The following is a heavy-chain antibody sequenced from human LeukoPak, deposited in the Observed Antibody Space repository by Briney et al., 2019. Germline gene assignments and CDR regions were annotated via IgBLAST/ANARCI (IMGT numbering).Heavy chain of an antibody. CDR1: GFTFSKYA. D-gene: IGHD5-12*01. J-gene: IGHJ4*02. CDR2: ISSSTLKI. V-gene: IGHV3-23*01. Sequence: GGSLRLSCAASGFTFSKYAMTWVRQAPGKGLEWVSAISSSTLKIYYADSVKGRFTISRDNSKNTLYLQMNGLRAEDTAVYYCARGPSGYHNTGGQGTLVTVSS. CDR3: ARGPSGYHNT.